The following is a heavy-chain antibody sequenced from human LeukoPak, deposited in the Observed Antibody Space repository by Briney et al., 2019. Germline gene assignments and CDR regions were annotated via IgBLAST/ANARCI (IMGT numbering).Heavy chain of an antibody. Sequence: SQTLSLTCAVSGGSISSGGYSWSWIRQPPGKGLEWIGYIYHSGSTYYNPSLKSRVTISVDRSKNQFSLKLSSVTAADTAVYYCAGSGWYSDYYGMDVWGQGTTVTVSS. CDR2: IYHSGST. V-gene: IGHV4-30-2*01. J-gene: IGHJ6*02. CDR3: AGSGWYSDYYGMDV. D-gene: IGHD6-19*01. CDR1: GGSISSGGYS.